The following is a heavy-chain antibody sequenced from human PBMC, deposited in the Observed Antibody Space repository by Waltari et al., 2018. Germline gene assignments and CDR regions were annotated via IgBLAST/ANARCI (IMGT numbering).Heavy chain of an antibody. Sequence: QVQLQESGPGLVKPSETLSLTCTVSGGSISSYYWSWIRQPAGKGLEWIGRIYTSGSTNYNPSLKSRVTMSVDTSKNQCSLKLSSVTAADTAVYYCARDSFSPAGHSDFWSGSDYWGQGTLVTVSS. CDR2: IYTSGST. V-gene: IGHV4-4*07. CDR3: ARDSFSPAGHSDFWSGSDY. J-gene: IGHJ4*02. CDR1: GGSISSYY. D-gene: IGHD3-3*01.